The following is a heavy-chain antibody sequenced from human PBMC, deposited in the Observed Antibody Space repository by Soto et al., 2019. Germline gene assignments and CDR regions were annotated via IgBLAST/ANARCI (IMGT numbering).Heavy chain of an antibody. CDR2: VYYSGGA. V-gene: IGHV4-59*01. D-gene: IGHD2-21*02. Sequence: LSLTCTVSGGSISGYYWSWIRQPPGKGLEWIGNVYYSGGAKYNPSVKRRVSISVDTSKNQFSLNRSSVTAADTAVYYCTRDGDGRMTTNPYYYYGMDVWGPGITVTVSS. CDR3: TRDGDGRMTTNPYYYYGMDV. J-gene: IGHJ6*02. CDR1: GGSISGYY.